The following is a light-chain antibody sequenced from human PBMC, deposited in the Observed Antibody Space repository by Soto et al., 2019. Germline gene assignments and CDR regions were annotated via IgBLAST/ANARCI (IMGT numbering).Light chain of an antibody. Sequence: QSALTQPASVSGSPGQSITISCTGTINDIGSYHYVAWYQHHPGKAPKLIIYAVTDRTSGVPDRFSGSKSGNTASLTVSGLQAEDEADYYCTSYGGRDDTIFGGGTKLTVL. CDR3: TSYGGRDDTI. CDR1: INDIGSYHY. V-gene: IGLV2-8*01. J-gene: IGLJ2*01. CDR2: AVT.